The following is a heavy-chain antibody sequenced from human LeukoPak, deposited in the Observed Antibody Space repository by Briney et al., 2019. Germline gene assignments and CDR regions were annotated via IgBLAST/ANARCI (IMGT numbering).Heavy chain of an antibody. CDR3: AKEAGYSGYEHFDS. D-gene: IGHD5-12*01. J-gene: IGHJ4*02. CDR1: GFNFGSYG. V-gene: IGHV3-30*18. Sequence: SGGSLRLSCAASGFNFGSYGMHWVRQAPGKGLEWVAVISYDGSKKYYVDSVKGRFAISRDDSRNTLFIQMNSLRAEDTALYYCAKEAGYSGYEHFDSWGQGTLVTISS. CDR2: ISYDGSKK.